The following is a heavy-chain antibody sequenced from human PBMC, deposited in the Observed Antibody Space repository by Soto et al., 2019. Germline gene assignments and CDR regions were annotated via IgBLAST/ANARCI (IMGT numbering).Heavy chain of an antibody. CDR1: GYGFTTYG. V-gene: IGHV1-18*01. J-gene: IGHJ4*02. Sequence: QVHLVQSGAEVKKPGASVKVSCKGSGYGFTTYGITWVRQAPGQGLEWMAWISAHNGNTNYAQKVQGRATVTRDTSTSTAYMELRSLRYDDTPVYYCARGRYGDYWGQGALVTVSS. CDR2: ISAHNGNT. CDR3: ARGRYGDY. D-gene: IGHD1-1*01.